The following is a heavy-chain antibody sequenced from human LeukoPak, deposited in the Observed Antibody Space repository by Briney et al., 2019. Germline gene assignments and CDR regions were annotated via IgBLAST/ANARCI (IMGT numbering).Heavy chain of an antibody. CDR2: ISGSGGST. D-gene: IGHD6-13*01. CDR1: GFSFSSYA. Sequence: GGSLRLSYAVSGFSFSSYAMSWVRQAPGKGLEWVSAISGSGGSTYYADSVKGRFTISRDNSKNTVSLQMSSLRAEDTAVYYCAKGPGISSTGYFDYWGQGTLVTVSS. J-gene: IGHJ4*02. V-gene: IGHV3-23*01. CDR3: AKGPGISSTGYFDY.